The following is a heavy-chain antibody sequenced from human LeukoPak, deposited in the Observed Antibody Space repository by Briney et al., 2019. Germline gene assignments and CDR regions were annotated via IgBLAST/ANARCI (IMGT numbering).Heavy chain of an antibody. Sequence: PGGSLRLSCAASGFTFSSYSMNWVRQAPGKGLEWVSYISSSSSTIYYADSVKGRFTISRDNAKNSLYLQMNSLRAEDTAVYYCAKDPVGNTWGPYYFDYWGQGTLVTVSS. J-gene: IGHJ4*02. V-gene: IGHV3-48*04. D-gene: IGHD3-16*01. CDR2: ISSSSSTI. CDR1: GFTFSSYS. CDR3: AKDPVGNTWGPYYFDY.